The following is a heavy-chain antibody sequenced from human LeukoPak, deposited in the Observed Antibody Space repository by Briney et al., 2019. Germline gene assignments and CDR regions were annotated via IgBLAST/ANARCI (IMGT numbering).Heavy chain of an antibody. CDR1: GGSFSSSNW. J-gene: IGHJ4*02. Sequence: PSETLSLTCAVSGGSFSSSNWWAWVRQSPGKGLEWIGQVHLSGSSNYSPTLKSRFTISVDKSNKQLSLKLRFVTAADTAVYYCARDGGGIDSWGQGILVTVSS. D-gene: IGHD2-15*01. V-gene: IGHV4-4*02. CDR2: VHLSGSS. CDR3: ARDGGGIDS.